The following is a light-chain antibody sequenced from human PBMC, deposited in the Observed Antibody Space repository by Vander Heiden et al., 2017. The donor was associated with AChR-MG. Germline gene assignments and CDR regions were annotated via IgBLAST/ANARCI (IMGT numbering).Light chain of an antibody. CDR3: RQSLQNPYT. V-gene: IGKV2-28*01. Sequence: DIVMTQSPLSLPVTPGEPASISCRSSQSLLHSNGYNYLDWYLQKPGQSPQLLIYLGSNRASGVPDRFSGSGSGTDFTLKISRVEAEDVGVYYCRQSLQNPYTFGQRTKLEIK. CDR1: QSLLHSNGYNY. J-gene: IGKJ2*01. CDR2: LGS.